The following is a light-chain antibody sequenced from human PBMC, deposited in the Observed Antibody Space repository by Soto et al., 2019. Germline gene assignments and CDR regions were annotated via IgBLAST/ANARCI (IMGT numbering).Light chain of an antibody. CDR1: SSDVGGYNY. J-gene: IGLJ1*01. Sequence: QSALTQPASVSGSPGQSITISCTGTSSDVGGYNYVSWYQQHPGKAPKLMIYDISNRPSGVSNRFSGSKSGNTASLTISGLQTDDEADYYCSSYTSSSTRVFGTATKLTVL. CDR3: SSYTSSSTRV. CDR2: DIS. V-gene: IGLV2-14*01.